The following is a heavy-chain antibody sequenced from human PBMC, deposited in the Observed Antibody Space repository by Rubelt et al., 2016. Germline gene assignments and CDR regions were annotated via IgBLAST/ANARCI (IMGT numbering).Heavy chain of an antibody. CDR3: ARLSSGWYYFDY. J-gene: IGHJ4*02. CDR1: GGSISSSSYY. V-gene: IGHV4-39*01. Sequence: QLQLQESGPGLVKPSETLSLTCTVSGGSISSSSYYWGWIRQPPGKGLAWIGSIYYSGSTYYNPSLKSRGTISVDTSKNQFSLKLSSVTAADTAVYYCARLSSGWYYFDYWGQGTLVTVSS. CDR2: IYYSGST. D-gene: IGHD6-19*01.